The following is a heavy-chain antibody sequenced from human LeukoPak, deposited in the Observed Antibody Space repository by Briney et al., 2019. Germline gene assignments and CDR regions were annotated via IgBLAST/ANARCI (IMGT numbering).Heavy chain of an antibody. D-gene: IGHD3-10*02. CDR2: ITGSTTWT. Sequence: PGGSLRLSCEASGFTFGNFGMTWVRQAPGTGLQLVSGITGSTTWTYYAASVKGRFTVSRDNSQNTLYLQMNSLRADDTAVYYCARELVSSGTGYFDLWGRGTLVTVSS. V-gene: IGHV3-23*01. J-gene: IGHJ2*01. CDR1: GFTFGNFG. CDR3: ARELVSSGTGYFDL.